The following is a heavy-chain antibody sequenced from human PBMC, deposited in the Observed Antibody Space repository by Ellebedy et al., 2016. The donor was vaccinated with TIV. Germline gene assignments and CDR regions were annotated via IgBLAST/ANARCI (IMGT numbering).Heavy chain of an antibody. Sequence: SETLSLXXAVSGGSISSSNWWSWVRQPPGKGLEWLGEIYHSGSTNYNPSLKSRVTISVDKSKNHFSLKLSSVTAADTAVYYCARGYCSSISCFDYWGQGTLVTVSS. CDR3: ARGYCSSISCFDY. CDR1: GGSISSSNW. CDR2: IYHSGST. J-gene: IGHJ4*02. V-gene: IGHV4-4*02. D-gene: IGHD2-2*01.